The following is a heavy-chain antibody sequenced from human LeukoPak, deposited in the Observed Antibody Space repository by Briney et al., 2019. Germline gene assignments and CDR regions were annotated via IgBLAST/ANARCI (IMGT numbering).Heavy chain of an antibody. V-gene: IGHV3-21*01. J-gene: IGHJ6*04. D-gene: IGHD3-10*02. CDR1: GFTFSSYS. CDR2: ISSSSSYI. Sequence: GGSLRLSCAASGFTFSSYSMNWVRQAPGKGLEWVSSISSSSSYIYYADSVKGRFTISRDNAKNSLYLQMNSLRAEDTAVYYCAELGITMIGGVWGKGPTVTISS. CDR3: AELGITMIGGV.